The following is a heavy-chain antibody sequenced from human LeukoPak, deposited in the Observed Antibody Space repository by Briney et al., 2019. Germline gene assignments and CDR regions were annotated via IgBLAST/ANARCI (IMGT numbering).Heavy chain of an antibody. CDR1: GYTSTNYY. CDR3: ARGAVTTAVHWHFSL. CDR2: MNPAGDDA. D-gene: IGHD4-17*01. V-gene: IGHV1-8*01. Sequence: ASVKVSCKASGYTSTNYYISWVRQASGQGLEWMGWMNPAGDDAGYAQKFQGRMTLTRDTSVSSVYMELSSLRSDDTAVYYCARGAVTTAVHWHFSLWGRGTLVTVSS. J-gene: IGHJ2*01.